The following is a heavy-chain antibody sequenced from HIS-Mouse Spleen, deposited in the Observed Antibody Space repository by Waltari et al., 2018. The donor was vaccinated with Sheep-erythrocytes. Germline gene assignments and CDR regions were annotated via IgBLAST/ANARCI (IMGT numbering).Heavy chain of an antibody. Sequence: EVQLVESGGGLVKPGGSLRLSCAASGFTFSSYSMNWVRQAPGKGLEWVSSISSSSSYIYYAASVKGRFTISRDNAKNSLYLQMNSLRAEDTAVYYCAREFWSGYYTDYYYYGMDVWGQGTTVTVSS. CDR3: AREFWSGYYTDYYYYGMDV. D-gene: IGHD3-3*01. J-gene: IGHJ6*02. V-gene: IGHV3-21*01. CDR2: ISSSSSYI. CDR1: GFTFSSYS.